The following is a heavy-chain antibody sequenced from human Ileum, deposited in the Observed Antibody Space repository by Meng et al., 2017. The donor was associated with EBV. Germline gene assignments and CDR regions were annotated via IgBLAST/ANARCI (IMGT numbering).Heavy chain of an antibody. Sequence: VVVVGCGGGLVEPGGSLRLSCVVSGLTFSDAWLTWLRQTPGKGLEWVGRIRSKSDGGPIEYAAPVKGRSTISRDDSKDTLYLQLNSLKTEDTGVYYCATDLWGIYPMTWGQGTLVTVSS. J-gene: IGHJ5*02. CDR3: ATDLWGIYPMT. CDR2: IRSKSDGGPI. CDR1: GLTFSDAW. D-gene: IGHD3-16*02. V-gene: IGHV3-15*01.